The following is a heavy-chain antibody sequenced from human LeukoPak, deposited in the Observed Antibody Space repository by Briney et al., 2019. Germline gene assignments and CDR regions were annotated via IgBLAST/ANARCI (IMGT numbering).Heavy chain of an antibody. D-gene: IGHD5-12*01. CDR2: IYSSGAA. CDR3: VRGGGYDDFDY. Sequence: PGGSLRLSCAASGFTVSRKYMSWVRQAPGKGLEWVSVIYSSGAAYYADSVRGRFTISRDNSKNTLYLQVNSLRAEDTAVYYCVRGGGYDDFDYWGQGTLVTVSS. CDR1: GFTVSRKY. V-gene: IGHV3-66*01. J-gene: IGHJ4*02.